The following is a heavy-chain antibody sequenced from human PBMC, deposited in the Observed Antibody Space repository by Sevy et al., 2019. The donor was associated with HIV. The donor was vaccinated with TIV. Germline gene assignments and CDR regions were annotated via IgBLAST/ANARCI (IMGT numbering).Heavy chain of an antibody. D-gene: IGHD2-8*01. CDR2: IYFSGSP. CDR3: AREHCTDGVCYRGDYYGMDV. J-gene: IGHJ6*02. CDR1: GGSITSSSFY. V-gene: IGHV4-39*01. Sequence: SETLSLTCTVSGGSITSSSFYWGWIRQPPGKGLEWIGSIYFSGSPYYNPSLKGRFTVSVDTSRHQFSLTLTSVTGADTVVYYCAREHCTDGVCYRGDYYGMDVWGQGTTVTVSS.